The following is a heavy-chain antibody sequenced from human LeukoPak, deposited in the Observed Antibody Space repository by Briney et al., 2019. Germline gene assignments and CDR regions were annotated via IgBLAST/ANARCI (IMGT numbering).Heavy chain of an antibody. CDR1: GFTFSSYW. J-gene: IGHJ4*02. CDR3: ARVRGLLWFGESEYYFDY. D-gene: IGHD3-10*01. Sequence: GGSLRLSCAASGFTFSSYWMSWVRQAPGKGLEWVANIKQDGSEKYYVDSVKGRFTISRDNAKNSLYLQMNSLRAEDTAVYYCARVRGLLWFGESEYYFDYWGQGTLVTVSS. CDR2: IKQDGSEK. V-gene: IGHV3-7*01.